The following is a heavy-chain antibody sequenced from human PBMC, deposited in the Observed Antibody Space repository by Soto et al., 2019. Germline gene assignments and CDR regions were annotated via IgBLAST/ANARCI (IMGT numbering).Heavy chain of an antibody. V-gene: IGHV1-58*01. CDR1: GFTFTSSA. CDR3: AALQGVVALNAFDI. J-gene: IGHJ3*02. CDR2: IVVGSGNR. Sequence: QMQLVQSGPEVKKPGTSVKVSCKASGFTFTSSAVQWVRQARGQRLEWIGWIVVGSGNRNYAQKFQERVTITRDMSTSTAYMELSSLRSEDTAVYYCAALQGVVALNAFDIWGQGTMVTVSS. D-gene: IGHD2-15*01.